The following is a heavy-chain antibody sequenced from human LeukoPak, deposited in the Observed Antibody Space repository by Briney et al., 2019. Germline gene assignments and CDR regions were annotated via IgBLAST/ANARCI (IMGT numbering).Heavy chain of an antibody. Sequence: GGSLRLSCAASGFTFSSYSMNWVRQAPGKGLEWVSYVSSSSSTIYYADSVKGRFTISRDNAKNSLYLQMNSLRAEDTAVYYCARDTAMVYFDYWGQGTLVTVSS. J-gene: IGHJ4*02. CDR2: VSSSSSTI. CDR1: GFTFSSYS. V-gene: IGHV3-48*01. CDR3: ARDTAMVYFDY. D-gene: IGHD5-18*01.